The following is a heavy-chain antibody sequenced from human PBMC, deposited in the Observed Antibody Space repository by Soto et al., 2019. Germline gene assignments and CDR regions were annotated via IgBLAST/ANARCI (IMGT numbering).Heavy chain of an antibody. D-gene: IGHD4-4*01. CDR1: GYTFTSYY. J-gene: IGHJ6*02. V-gene: IGHV1-46*01. CDR3: ARDHHMTTVTTGYYYYGMDV. CDR2: INPSGGST. Sequence: APVKVSCKASGYTFTSYYMHWVRQAPGQGLEWMGIINPSGGSTSYAQKFQGRVTMTRDTSTSTVYMELSSLRSEDTAVYYCARDHHMTTVTTGYYYYGMDVWGQGTTVTVSS.